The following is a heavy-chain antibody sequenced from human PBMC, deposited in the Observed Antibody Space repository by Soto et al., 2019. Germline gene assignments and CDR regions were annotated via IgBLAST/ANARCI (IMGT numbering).Heavy chain of an antibody. Sequence: SETLSLTCAVYGGSFSGYYWSWIRQPPGKGLEWIGEINHSGSTNYNPSLKSRVTISVDTSKNQFSLKLGSVTAADTAVYYCARKAEAGHFDYWGQGTLVTVSS. CDR1: GGSFSGYY. J-gene: IGHJ4*02. V-gene: IGHV4-34*01. CDR3: ARKAEAGHFDY. CDR2: INHSGST.